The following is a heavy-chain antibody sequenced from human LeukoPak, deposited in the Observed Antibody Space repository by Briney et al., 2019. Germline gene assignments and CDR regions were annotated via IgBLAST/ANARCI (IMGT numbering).Heavy chain of an antibody. J-gene: IGHJ4*02. Sequence: SETLSLTCTVSGVSISSYYWIWIRQPPGKGLEWIGNIYDRGSTKYNPSLKSRVTISVDTSKNQFSLRLSSVAAADTAVYYCARVRTCDNWGQGTLVTVSS. CDR1: GVSISSYY. V-gene: IGHV4-59*01. CDR2: IYDRGST. CDR3: ARVRTCDN.